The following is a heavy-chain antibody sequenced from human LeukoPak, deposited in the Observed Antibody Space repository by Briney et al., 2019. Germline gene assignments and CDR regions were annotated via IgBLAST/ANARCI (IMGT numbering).Heavy chain of an antibody. D-gene: IGHD3-22*01. Sequence: ASVKVSCKASGYTFTSYYMHWVRQAPGQGLEWMGIINPSGGSTSYAQKFQGRVTMTRDMSTSTVYMELSSLRSEDTAVYYCARDPYYYDSSGYSLNFDYWGQGTLVTVSS. CDR1: GYTFTSYY. V-gene: IGHV1-46*01. CDR2: INPSGGST. CDR3: ARDPYYYDSSGYSLNFDY. J-gene: IGHJ4*02.